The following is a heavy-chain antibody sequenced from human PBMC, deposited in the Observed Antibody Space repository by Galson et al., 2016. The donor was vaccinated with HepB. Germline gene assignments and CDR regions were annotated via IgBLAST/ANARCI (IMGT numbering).Heavy chain of an antibody. CDR2: ISHSGSV. CDR1: LDTISITGYF. J-gene: IGHJ4*02. Sequence: TLSLTCTVSLDTISITGYFWSWIRQLPGGGLEWIGYISHSGSVYLNPSLKSRSVISVDASKNQFSLDVRSVTAADPAVYFCARYGSWTGFDYWGRGTLVTVSS. V-gene: IGHV4-31*03. CDR3: ARYGSWTGFDY. D-gene: IGHD6-13*01.